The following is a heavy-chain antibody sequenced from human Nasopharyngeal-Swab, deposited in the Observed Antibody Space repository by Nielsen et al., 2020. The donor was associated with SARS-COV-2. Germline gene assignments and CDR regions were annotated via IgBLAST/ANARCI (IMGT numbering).Heavy chain of an antibody. V-gene: IGHV4-39*07. CDR1: GGSISSSSYY. D-gene: IGHD3-3*01. J-gene: IGHJ4*02. Sequence: SETLSLTCTVSGGSISSSSYYWGWIRQPPGKGLEWIGSIYYSGSTYYNPSLKSRVTISVDTSKNQFSLKLSSVTAADTAVYYCARDSPYYDFWSGLSPFDYWGQGTLVTVSS. CDR3: ARDSPYYDFWSGLSPFDY. CDR2: IYYSGST.